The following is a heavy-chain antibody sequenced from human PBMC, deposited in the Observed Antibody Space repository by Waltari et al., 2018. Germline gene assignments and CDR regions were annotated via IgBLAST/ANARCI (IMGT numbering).Heavy chain of an antibody. CDR1: GGSIRSYY. J-gene: IGHJ6*03. CDR3: AREHDYGDSGYYYMDV. CDR2: IYYSGST. D-gene: IGHD4-17*01. V-gene: IGHV4-59*01. Sequence: QVQLQESGPGLVKPSETLSLTCTVSGGSIRSYYWSWIRQPPGKGLEWVGYIYYSGSTNYNPSLKSRVTISVDTSKNQFSLKLSSVTAADTAVYYCAREHDYGDSGYYYMDVWGKGTTVTVSS.